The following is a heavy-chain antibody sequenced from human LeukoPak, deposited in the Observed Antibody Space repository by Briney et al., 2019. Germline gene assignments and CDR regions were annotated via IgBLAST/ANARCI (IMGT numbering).Heavy chain of an antibody. CDR1: GGSISGYY. Sequence: PSETLSLTCSVSGGSISGYYWSWIRQPPGKGLEWIGYIYYTGSTNYNSSLQSRVTISVDTSKNQFSVKLRSVTAADTAMYYCARRIASSGQGFDYWGQGTLVTVSS. V-gene: IGHV4-59*08. CDR3: ARRIASSGQGFDY. CDR2: IYYTGST. J-gene: IGHJ4*02. D-gene: IGHD6-13*01.